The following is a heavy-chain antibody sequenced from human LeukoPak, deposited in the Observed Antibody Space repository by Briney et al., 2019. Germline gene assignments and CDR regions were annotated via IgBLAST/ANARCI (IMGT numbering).Heavy chain of an antibody. CDR1: GFTFSSYW. CDR3: ARDFPRSGYYNPPALDY. V-gene: IGHV3-7*01. CDR2: IKQDGSEK. D-gene: IGHD3-3*01. J-gene: IGHJ4*02. Sequence: GGSLRLSCAASGFTFSSYWMSWVRQAPGKGLEWVANIKQDGSEKYYVDSVKGRFTISRDNAKNSLYLQMNSLRAEDTAVYYCARDFPRSGYYNPPALDYWGQGTLVTVSS.